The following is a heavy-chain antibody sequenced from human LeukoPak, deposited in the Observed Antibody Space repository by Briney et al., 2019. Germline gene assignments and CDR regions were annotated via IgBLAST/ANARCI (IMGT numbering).Heavy chain of an antibody. J-gene: IGHJ4*02. CDR2: INHSGST. CDR3: ARARTTVTTDY. CDR1: GGSFSGYY. D-gene: IGHD4-17*01. V-gene: IGHV4-34*01. Sequence: SETLSLTCAVYGGSFSGYYWSWIRQPPGKGLEWIGEINHSGSTNYNPSLKSRVTIPVDTSKNQFSLKLSSVTAADTAVYYCARARTTVTTDYWGQGTLVTVSS.